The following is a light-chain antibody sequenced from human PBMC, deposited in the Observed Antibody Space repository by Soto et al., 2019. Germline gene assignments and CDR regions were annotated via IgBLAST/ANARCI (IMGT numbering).Light chain of an antibody. CDR1: QSVGRS. J-gene: IGKJ1*01. CDR2: GTS. Sequence: IVMTQSPATLSVSPGERATLSCRASQSVGRSLAWYQQKPGQAPRLLIYGTSTRATGIPDRFSGSGSGTEFTLTISSLQSEDFAVYYCQQYNNWPRTFGQGTKVDI. V-gene: IGKV3D-15*01. CDR3: QQYNNWPRT.